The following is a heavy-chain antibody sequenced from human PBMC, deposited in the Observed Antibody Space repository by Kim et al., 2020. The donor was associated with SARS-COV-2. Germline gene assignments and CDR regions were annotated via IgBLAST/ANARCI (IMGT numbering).Heavy chain of an antibody. Sequence: DTGKGRFTISRDNSRDTLFLQINILGAEDTAIYYCAKHPAASCYTGLDYWGQGTLVTVSS. D-gene: IGHD2-2*02. J-gene: IGHJ4*02. V-gene: IGHV3-23*01. CDR3: AKHPAASCYTGLDY.